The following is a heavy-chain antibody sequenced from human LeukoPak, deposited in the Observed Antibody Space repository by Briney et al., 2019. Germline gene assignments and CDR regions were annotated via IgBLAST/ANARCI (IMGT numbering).Heavy chain of an antibody. J-gene: IGHJ3*02. D-gene: IGHD4-17*01. CDR1: GGSISSSSYY. CDR2: IYYSGST. Sequence: SETLSLTCTVSGGSISSSSYYWGWIRQPPGKGLEWIGSIYYSGSTYYNPSLKSRVTISVDTSKNQFSLKLSSVTAADTAVYYCARDSKTTVTSDAFDIWGQGTMVTVSS. CDR3: ARDSKTTVTSDAFDI. V-gene: IGHV4-39*07.